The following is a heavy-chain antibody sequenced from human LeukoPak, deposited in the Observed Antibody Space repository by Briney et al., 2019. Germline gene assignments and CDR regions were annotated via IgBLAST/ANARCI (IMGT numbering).Heavy chain of an antibody. Sequence: SQTLSLTCTVSGGSISSGSYYWSWIRQPAGKGLEWIGRIYTSGSTNYNPSLKSRVTISVDTSKNQFSLKLSSVTAADTAVYYCARVPGSNYDFWSGYYTGDAFDIWGQGTMVTVSS. J-gene: IGHJ3*02. D-gene: IGHD3-3*01. CDR3: ARVPGSNYDFWSGYYTGDAFDI. CDR2: IYTSGST. V-gene: IGHV4-61*02. CDR1: GGSISSGSYY.